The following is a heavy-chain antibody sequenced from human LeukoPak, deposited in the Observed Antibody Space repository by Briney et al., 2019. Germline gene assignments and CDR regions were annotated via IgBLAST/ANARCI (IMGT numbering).Heavy chain of an antibody. Sequence: GGSLRLSCAASGFTVSSNYMSWVRQAPGKGLEWVSVIYSGGSTYYADSVKGRFTISRDNSKNTLYLQMNSLRAEDTAVYYCATSVRGVIYYYGMDVWGKGPRSPSPQ. CDR3: ATSVRGVIYYYGMDV. CDR2: IYSGGST. J-gene: IGHJ6*04. CDR1: GFTVSSNY. V-gene: IGHV3-53*01. D-gene: IGHD3-10*02.